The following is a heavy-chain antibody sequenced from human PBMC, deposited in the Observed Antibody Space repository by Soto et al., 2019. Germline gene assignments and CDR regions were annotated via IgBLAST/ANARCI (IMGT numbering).Heavy chain of an antibody. D-gene: IGHD5-18*01. Sequence: QVQLQQWGAGLLKSSETLSLTCAVYGRSFSGDYWSWIRQPPGKGLEWIGEINRRGSTKYNPSLKSRVTISVDTSKNQFSLELTSVTAADTAVYYCARQGDSTMAIFDYWGQGALVTVSS. J-gene: IGHJ4*02. CDR3: ARQGDSTMAIFDY. CDR1: GRSFSGDY. V-gene: IGHV4-34*01. CDR2: INRRGST.